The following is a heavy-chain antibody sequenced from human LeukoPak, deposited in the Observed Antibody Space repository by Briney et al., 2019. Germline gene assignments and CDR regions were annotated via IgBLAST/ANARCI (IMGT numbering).Heavy chain of an antibody. CDR1: GFTVSSNY. Sequence: GGSLRLSCAASGFTVSSNYMSWVRQAPWKGLEWVSVIYSGGSTYYADSVKGRFTISRDNSKNTLYLQMNSLRAEDTAVYYCASQYSSSWYPHYYYYGMDVWGKGTTVTVSS. CDR3: ASQYSSSWYPHYYYYGMDV. CDR2: IYSGGST. V-gene: IGHV3-53*01. J-gene: IGHJ6*04. D-gene: IGHD6-13*01.